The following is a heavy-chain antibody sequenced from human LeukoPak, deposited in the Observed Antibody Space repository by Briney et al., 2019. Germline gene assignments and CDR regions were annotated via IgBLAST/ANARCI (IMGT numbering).Heavy chain of an antibody. J-gene: IGHJ4*02. CDR2: ISSDGGKK. V-gene: IGHV3-30*03. CDR1: AFTLSSHG. D-gene: IGHD1-26*01. Sequence: PGGSLRLSCVVSAFTLSSHGMHWVRQAPGKGLEWVAVISSDGGKKSYADSVKGRFTISRDNSKNTLYLQMDSLRVEDTAIYYCARDRAWDYLDSWDQGPLVTVSS. CDR3: ARDRAWDYLDS.